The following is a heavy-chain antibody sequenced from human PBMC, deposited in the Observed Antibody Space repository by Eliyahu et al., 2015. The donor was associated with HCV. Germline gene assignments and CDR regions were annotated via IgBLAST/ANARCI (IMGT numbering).Heavy chain of an antibody. J-gene: IGHJ5*02. Sequence: EVQLVESGGGLVQPGGSLRLSCAASGFAFGSFAMNWVRLRPGPRDGPEWLAYIGTTGSVIYYADSVRGRFTISRDNAKKSLFLQMSSLRDEDTAIYRCARERYYLDLGTYSLDPWGQGTLVTVSS. CDR2: IGTTGSVI. CDR3: ARERYYLDLGTYSLDP. V-gene: IGHV3-48*02. CDR1: GFAFGSFA. D-gene: IGHD3-10*01.